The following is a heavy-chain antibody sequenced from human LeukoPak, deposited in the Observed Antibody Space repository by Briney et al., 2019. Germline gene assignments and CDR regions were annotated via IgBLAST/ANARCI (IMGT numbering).Heavy chain of an antibody. J-gene: IGHJ3*02. CDR1: GGTFSSYA. D-gene: IGHD4-17*01. CDR2: IIPIFGTA. V-gene: IGHV1-69*05. Sequence: SVKVSCKASGGTFSSYAISWVRQAPGQGLEWMGGIIPIFGTANYAQKFQGRVTITTDESTSTAYMELSSLRSEDTAVYYCARAPYLKTHDYGDYEVDAFEIWGQGTMVTVSS. CDR3: ARAPYLKTHDYGDYEVDAFEI.